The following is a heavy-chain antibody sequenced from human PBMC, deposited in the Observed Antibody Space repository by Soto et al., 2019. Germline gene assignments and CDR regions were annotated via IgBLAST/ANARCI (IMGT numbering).Heavy chain of an antibody. CDR1: GGSFSGYY. V-gene: IGHV4-34*01. CDR2: INHSGST. D-gene: IGHD4-17*01. J-gene: IGHJ4*02. CDR3: ARGILRTDLDY. Sequence: QVQLQQWGAGLLKPSETLPLTCAVYGGSFSGYYWSWIRQPPGKGLEWIGEINHSGSTNYNPSLKSRVTISVDTSKNQFSLKLSSVTAADTAVYYCARGILRTDLDYWGQGTLVTVSS.